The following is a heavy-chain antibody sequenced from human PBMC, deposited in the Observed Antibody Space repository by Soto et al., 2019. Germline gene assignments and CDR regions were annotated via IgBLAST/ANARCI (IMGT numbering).Heavy chain of an antibody. D-gene: IGHD5-12*01. Sequence: SETLSLTCTVSGGSVSSGSYYWSRIRQPPGKGLEWIGYIYYSGSTNYNPSLKSRVTISVDTSKNQFSLKLSSVTAADTAVYYCARGQWLRLYYYYGMDVWGQGTTVTVSS. CDR2: IYYSGST. CDR1: GGSVSSGSYY. CDR3: ARGQWLRLYYYYGMDV. J-gene: IGHJ6*02. V-gene: IGHV4-61*01.